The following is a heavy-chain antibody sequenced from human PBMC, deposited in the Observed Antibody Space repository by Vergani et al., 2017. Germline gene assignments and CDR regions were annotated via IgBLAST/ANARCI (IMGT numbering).Heavy chain of an antibody. CDR2: ISWNSGSI. D-gene: IGHD2-2*01. J-gene: IGHJ6*03. CDR1: GFTFDDYA. Sequence: EVQLVESGGGLVQPGRSLRLSCAASGFTFDDYAMHWVRQAPGKGLEWVSGISWNSGSIGYADSVKGRFTISRDNAKNSLYLQMNSLRAEDTALYYCAKDVSSTSLYYYMDVWGKGTTVTVSS. CDR3: AKDVSSTSLYYYMDV. V-gene: IGHV3-9*01.